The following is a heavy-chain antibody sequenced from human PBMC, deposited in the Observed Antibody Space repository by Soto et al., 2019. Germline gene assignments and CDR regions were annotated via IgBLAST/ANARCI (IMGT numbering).Heavy chain of an antibody. CDR3: AREFGDYYYYGMDV. Sequence: QVQLVESGGGVVQPGRSLRLSCAASGFTFSSYAMHWVRQAPGKGLEWVAVISYDGSNKYYADSVKGRFTISRDNSKNTLYLQMNSLRAEDTAVYYCAREFGDYYYYGMDVWGQGTTVTVSS. D-gene: IGHD3-10*01. V-gene: IGHV3-30-3*01. J-gene: IGHJ6*02. CDR2: ISYDGSNK. CDR1: GFTFSSYA.